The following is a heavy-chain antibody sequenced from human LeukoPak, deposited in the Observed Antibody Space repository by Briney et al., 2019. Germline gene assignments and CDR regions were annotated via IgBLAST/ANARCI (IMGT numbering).Heavy chain of an antibody. V-gene: IGHV4-34*01. J-gene: IGHJ6*03. Sequence: SETLSLTCAVYGGSFSGYYWSWIRQPPGKGLEWIGEINHSGSTNYNPSLKSRVTISVDTSKNQFSLKLSSVTAADTAVYYCARRGSITIFGVVTDYYYYMDVWGKGTTVTVSS. D-gene: IGHD3-3*01. CDR2: INHSGST. CDR3: ARRGSITIFGVVTDYYYYMDV. CDR1: GGSFSGYY.